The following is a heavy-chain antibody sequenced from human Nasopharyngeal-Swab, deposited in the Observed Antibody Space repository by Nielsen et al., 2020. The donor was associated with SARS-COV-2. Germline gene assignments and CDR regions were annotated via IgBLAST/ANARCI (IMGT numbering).Heavy chain of an antibody. CDR2: INAGDGNT. J-gene: IGHJ3*02. V-gene: IGHV1-3*01. CDR3: ARGLSLVGATNDAFDI. Sequence: WVRQAPGQRLEWMGWINAGDGNTEYSQKFQGRVTITRDTSASTAYMDLSSLRAEDTAVYYCARGLSLVGATNDAFDIWGQGTMVTVSS. D-gene: IGHD1-26*01.